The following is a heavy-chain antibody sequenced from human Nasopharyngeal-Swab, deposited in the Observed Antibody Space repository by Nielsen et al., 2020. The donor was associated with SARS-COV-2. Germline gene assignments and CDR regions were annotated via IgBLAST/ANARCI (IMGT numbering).Heavy chain of an antibody. Sequence: WIRQPPGKGLEWVAVIWYDGSNKYYADSVKGRFTISRDNSKNTLYLQMNSLRAEDTAVYYCARGDSSSSTGVDYWGQGTLVTVSS. J-gene: IGHJ4*02. D-gene: IGHD6-6*01. V-gene: IGHV3-33*01. CDR3: ARGDSSSSTGVDY. CDR2: IWYDGSNK.